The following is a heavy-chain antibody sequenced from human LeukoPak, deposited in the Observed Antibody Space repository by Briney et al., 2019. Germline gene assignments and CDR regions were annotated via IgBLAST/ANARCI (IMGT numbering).Heavy chain of an antibody. CDR1: GFTFSSYW. D-gene: IGHD2/OR15-2a*01. J-gene: IGHJ4*02. CDR3: ATAPTRICG. V-gene: IGHV3-30-3*01. CDR2: ISYDGSNK. Sequence: GGSLRLSCAASGFTFSSYWMSWVRQAPGKGLEWVAVISYDGSNKYYADSVKGRFTISRDNSKNTLYLQMNSLRAEDTAVYYCATAPTRICGWGQGTLVTVSS.